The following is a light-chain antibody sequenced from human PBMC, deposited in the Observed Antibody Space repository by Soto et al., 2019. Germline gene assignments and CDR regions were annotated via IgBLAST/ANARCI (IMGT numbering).Light chain of an antibody. CDR3: QHYGSPNT. J-gene: IGKJ2*01. V-gene: IGKV3-20*01. Sequence: EIVLTQSPGTLSLSPGERATLSCRASQSVRSSFLAWYQQKPGQAPRLLIYGASSRATGIPDRFSGSGSGTDFTLTISRLEPEDFAVYYCQHYGSPNTFGQGTKLDIK. CDR1: QSVRSSF. CDR2: GAS.